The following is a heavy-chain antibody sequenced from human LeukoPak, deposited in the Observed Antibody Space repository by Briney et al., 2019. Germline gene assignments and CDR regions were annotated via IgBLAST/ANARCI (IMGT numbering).Heavy chain of an antibody. V-gene: IGHV3-21*01. CDR3: ARETYYYDSSGYYTPFGAFDI. D-gene: IGHD3-22*01. CDR1: GFTFSSYS. CDR2: ISSSSSYI. Sequence: GGSLRLSCAASGFTFSSYSMNWVRQAPGKGLEWVSSISSSSSYIYYADSVKGRFTISRDNAKNSLYLQMNSLRAEDTAVYYCARETYYYDSSGYYTPFGAFDIWGQGTMVTVSS. J-gene: IGHJ3*02.